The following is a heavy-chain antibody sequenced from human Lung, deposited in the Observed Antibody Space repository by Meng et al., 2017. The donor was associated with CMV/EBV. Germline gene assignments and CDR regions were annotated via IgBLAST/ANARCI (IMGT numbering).Heavy chain of an antibody. V-gene: IGHV3-23*01. CDR3: ARATLEYCSSTSCYPFDY. J-gene: IGHJ4*02. Sequence: GEXXKISCAASGFTFSSYAMTWVRQAPGKGLEWVSVISGGGGSTYYADSVKGRFTISRDNSKNTLYLQVNSLRAEDTAVYYCARATLEYCSSTSCYPFDYGGQGTXVTVSS. CDR1: GFTFSSYA. D-gene: IGHD2-2*01. CDR2: ISGGGGST.